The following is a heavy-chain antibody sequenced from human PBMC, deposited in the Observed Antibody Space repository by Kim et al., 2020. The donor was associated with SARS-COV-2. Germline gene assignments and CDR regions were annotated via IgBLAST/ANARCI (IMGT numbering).Heavy chain of an antibody. CDR3: ARDPLKDYYGSGSYYWFYWFDP. V-gene: IGHV1-3*01. D-gene: IGHD3-10*01. CDR2: INAGNGNT. CDR1: GYTFTSYA. J-gene: IGHJ5*02. Sequence: ASVKVSCKASGYTFTSYAMHWVRQAPGQRLEWMGWINAGNGNTKYSQKFQGRVTITRDTSASTTYMELSSLRSEDTAVYYCARDPLKDYYGSGSYYWFYWFDPWGQGTLVTVSS.